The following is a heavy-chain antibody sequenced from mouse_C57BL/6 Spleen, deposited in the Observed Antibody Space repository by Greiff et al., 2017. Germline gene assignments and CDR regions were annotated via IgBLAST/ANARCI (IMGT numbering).Heavy chain of an antibody. J-gene: IGHJ2*01. CDR1: GYAFTNYL. D-gene: IGHD2-3*01. V-gene: IGHV1-54*01. CDR3: ARFDYDGPYYFDY. Sequence: QVQLQQSGAELVRPGTSVKVSCKASGYAFTNYLIEWVKQRPGQGLEWIGVINPGSGGTNYNEKFKGKATLTADKSSSTAYMQLSSLTSEDSAVYFCARFDYDGPYYFDYWGQGTTLTVSS. CDR2: INPGSGGT.